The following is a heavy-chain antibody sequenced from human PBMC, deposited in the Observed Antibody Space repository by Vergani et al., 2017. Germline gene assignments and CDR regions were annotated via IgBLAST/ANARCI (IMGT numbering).Heavy chain of an antibody. CDR2: IRSKAYGGTT. Sequence: EVQLVESGGGLVQPGRSLRLSCTASGFTFGDYVMTWVRQAPGKGLEWVGFIRSKAYGGTTEYAASVKGRFTISRDDSKSIAYLQMNSLRAEDTAVYYCARSWNHFDYWGQGTLVTVSS. CDR3: ARSWNHFDY. J-gene: IGHJ4*02. D-gene: IGHD1-1*01. CDR1: GFTFGDYV. V-gene: IGHV3-49*04.